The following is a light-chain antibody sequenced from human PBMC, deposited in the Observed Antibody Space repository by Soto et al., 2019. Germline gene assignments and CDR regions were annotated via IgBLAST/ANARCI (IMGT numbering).Light chain of an antibody. Sequence: DIQMTQSPSSLSASVGDRVTITCQASQDINTYLNWYQQKPGKAPKLLIYDASNLKTGVPSRFSGSGSGTEFTFTISSLQPEDIATYCCQQYDNLPLTFGGGTKVEIK. J-gene: IGKJ4*01. V-gene: IGKV1-33*01. CDR2: DAS. CDR3: QQYDNLPLT. CDR1: QDINTY.